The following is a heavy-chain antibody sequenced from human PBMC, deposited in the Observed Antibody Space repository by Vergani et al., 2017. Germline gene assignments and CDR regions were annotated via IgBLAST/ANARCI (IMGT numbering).Heavy chain of an antibody. V-gene: IGHV4-4*07. D-gene: IGHD3-10*01. CDR2: IYTSGST. CDR3: ARVTMVRGVASYYYGMDV. CDR1: GGSISSYY. J-gene: IGHJ6*02. Sequence: QVQLQESGPGLVKPSETLSLTCTVSGGSISSYYWSWIRQPAGKGLEWIGRIYTSGSTSYNPSLKSRVTMSVDTSKNQFSLKLSSVTAADTAIYYCARVTMVRGVASYYYGMDVWGQGTTVTVSS.